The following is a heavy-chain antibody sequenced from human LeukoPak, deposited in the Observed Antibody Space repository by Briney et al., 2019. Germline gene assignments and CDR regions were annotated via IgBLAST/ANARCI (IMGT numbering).Heavy chain of an antibody. CDR3: AKEIGVAVAGTESNAFDV. D-gene: IGHD6-19*01. V-gene: IGHV3-9*03. CDR2: ITWNSGTI. CDR1: GFTFDDYT. J-gene: IGHJ3*01. Sequence: GGSLRLSCAASGFTFDDYTMHWVRQVPGKGLEWVSGITWNSGTINYAAAVKGRFTVSRDNAKNSLYLQMHSLRAEDMALYYCAKEIGVAVAGTESNAFDVWGQGTMVTVSS.